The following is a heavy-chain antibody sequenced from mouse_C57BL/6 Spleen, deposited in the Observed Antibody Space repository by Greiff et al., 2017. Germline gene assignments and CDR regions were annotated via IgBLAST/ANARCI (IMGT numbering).Heavy chain of an antibody. CDR3: ARGDYDYDGAMDY. CDR2: IYPGSGST. D-gene: IGHD2-4*01. Sequence: VQLQQPGAELVNPGASVKMSCKASGYTFTSYWITWVKQRPGQGLEWIGDIYPGSGSTNYNEKFKSKATLTVDTSSSTAYMQLSSLTSEDSAVYYCARGDYDYDGAMDYWGQGTSVTVSS. J-gene: IGHJ4*01. V-gene: IGHV1-55*01. CDR1: GYTFTSYW.